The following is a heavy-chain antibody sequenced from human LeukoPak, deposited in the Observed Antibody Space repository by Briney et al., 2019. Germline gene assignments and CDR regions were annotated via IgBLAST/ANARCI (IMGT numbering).Heavy chain of an antibody. Sequence: ASVKVSCKASGYTFITYAIHWVRQAPGQGLEWMGWINAGNGHTKYSQKFQGRVTITRDTSASTAYMELSSLRSEDTAVYYCANPRYDSSGYYYVDWGQGTLVTVSS. CDR2: INAGNGHT. J-gene: IGHJ4*02. CDR3: ANPRYDSSGYYYVD. D-gene: IGHD3-22*01. V-gene: IGHV1-3*01. CDR1: GYTFITYA.